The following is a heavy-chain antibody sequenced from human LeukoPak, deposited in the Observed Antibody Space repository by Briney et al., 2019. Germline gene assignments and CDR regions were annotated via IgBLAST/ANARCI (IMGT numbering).Heavy chain of an antibody. V-gene: IGHV1-2*02. J-gene: IGHJ4*02. CDR2: INPTSGGP. D-gene: IGHD6-6*01. Sequence: SVNVSCKASGYTFTGYNVHWVRQAPGQGLEWMGYINPTSGGPNYAQKFQGRVTMTRDTSISTAYMELSRLTSDDTAVYYCARKSAARATSEFDYWGQGTLVTVSS. CDR3: ARKSAARATSEFDY. CDR1: GYTFTGYN.